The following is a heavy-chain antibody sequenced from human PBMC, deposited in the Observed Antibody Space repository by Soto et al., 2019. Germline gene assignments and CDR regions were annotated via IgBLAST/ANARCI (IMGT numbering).Heavy chain of an antibody. V-gene: IGHV3-23*01. CDR1: GFTFSSYA. J-gene: IGHJ4*02. Sequence: PGGSLRLSCAASGFTFSSYAMSWVRQAPGKGMEWVSAISGSGGSTYYADSVKGRFTISRDNSKNTLYLQMNSLRAEDTAVYYCAKDLYDYVWGSCTDYWGQGTLVTVSS. CDR2: ISGSGGST. D-gene: IGHD3-16*01. CDR3: AKDLYDYVWGSCTDY.